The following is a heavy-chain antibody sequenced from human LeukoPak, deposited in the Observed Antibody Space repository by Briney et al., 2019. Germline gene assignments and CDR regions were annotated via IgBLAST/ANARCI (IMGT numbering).Heavy chain of an antibody. CDR2: INPSGGST. V-gene: IGHV1-46*01. Sequence: ASVKVSCKASGYTFTSYYMHWVRQAPGQGLEWMGIINPSGGSTSYAQKFQGRVTMTRNTSISTAYMELSSLRSEDTAVYYCARGARAIAAAAVWGQGTLVTVSS. CDR1: GYTFTSYY. D-gene: IGHD6-13*01. J-gene: IGHJ4*02. CDR3: ARGARAIAAAAV.